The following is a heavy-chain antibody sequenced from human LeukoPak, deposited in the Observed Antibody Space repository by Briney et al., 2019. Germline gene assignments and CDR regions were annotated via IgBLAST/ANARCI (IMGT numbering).Heavy chain of an antibody. CDR1: GFTFEPYA. CDR3: AKDKVEYSSSWQDYYFDY. Sequence: PGRSLRLSRAAYGFTFEPYAMNWVRQAPGKGLEWVSIISGDGRSTYYADSVKGRFTISRDNSKNSLYLQMNSLRTEDTALYHCAKDKVEYSSSWQDYYFDYWGQGTLVTVSS. J-gene: IGHJ4*02. CDR2: ISGDGRST. D-gene: IGHD6-13*01. V-gene: IGHV3-43*02.